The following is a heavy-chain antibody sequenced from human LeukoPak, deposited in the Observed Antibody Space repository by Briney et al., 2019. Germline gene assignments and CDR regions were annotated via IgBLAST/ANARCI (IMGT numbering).Heavy chain of an antibody. D-gene: IGHD6-13*01. CDR3: ARRASNSWGIRGAFDI. V-gene: IGHV4-4*02. Sequence: SGTRSLTCAVSGGSISSSNWWSWVRQPPGKGLEWIGEIYHSGSTNYNPSLKSRVTISVDKSKNQFSLKLSSVTAADTAVYYCARRASNSWGIRGAFDIWGQGTMVTVSS. CDR2: IYHSGST. J-gene: IGHJ3*02. CDR1: GGSISSSNW.